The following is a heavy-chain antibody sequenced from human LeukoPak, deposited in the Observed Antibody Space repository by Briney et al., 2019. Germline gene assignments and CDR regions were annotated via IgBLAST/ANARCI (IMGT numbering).Heavy chain of an antibody. CDR2: IYTSGST. Sequence: PSETLSLTCTVSGGSISSGSYYWSWIRQPAGKGLEWIGRIYTSGSTNYNPSLKSRVTISVDTSKNQFSLKLSSVTAADTAVYYCARDGSHYGDPYWGQGTLVTVSS. J-gene: IGHJ4*02. V-gene: IGHV4-61*02. CDR3: ARDGSHYGDPY. D-gene: IGHD4-17*01. CDR1: GGSISSGSYY.